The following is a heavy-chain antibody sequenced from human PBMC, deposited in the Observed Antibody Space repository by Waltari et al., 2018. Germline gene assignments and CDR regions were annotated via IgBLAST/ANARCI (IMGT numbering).Heavy chain of an antibody. D-gene: IGHD3-9*01. Sequence: QVQLQQSGPGLVKPSQTLSLTCAISGDSVSSNSAAWNWIRQSPSRGLEWLGRTYYRSKWYNDYAVSVKSRITIKPDTSRNQFSLQLNAVISEDTAVYYCAKERPPVRYFDWLFLNALGYWGQGTLVTVSS. CDR3: AKERPPVRYFDWLFLNALGY. CDR2: TYYRSKWYN. CDR1: GDSVSSNSAA. J-gene: IGHJ4*02. V-gene: IGHV6-1*01.